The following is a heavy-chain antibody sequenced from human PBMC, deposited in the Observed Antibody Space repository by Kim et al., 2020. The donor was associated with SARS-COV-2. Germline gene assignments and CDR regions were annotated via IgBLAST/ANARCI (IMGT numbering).Heavy chain of an antibody. D-gene: IGHD6-13*01. J-gene: IGHJ6*04. CDR1: GYTFTSYY. CDR3: AREGYSSRWYYGDYYYYGMDV. Sequence: ASVKVSCKASGYTFTSYYMHWVRQAPGQGLEWMGIINPSGGSTSYAQKFQGRVTMTRDTSTSTVYMELSSLRSEDTAAYYCAREGYSSRWYYGDYYYYGMDVWGEGTTGTVSS. CDR2: INPSGGST. V-gene: IGHV1-46*01.